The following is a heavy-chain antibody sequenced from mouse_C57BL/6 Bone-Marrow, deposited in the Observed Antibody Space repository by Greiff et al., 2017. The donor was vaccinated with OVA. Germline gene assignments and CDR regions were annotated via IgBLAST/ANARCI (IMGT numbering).Heavy chain of an antibody. J-gene: IGHJ4*01. CDR1: GYTFTSYW. Sequence: QVQLQQPGAELVMPGASVKLSCKASGYTFTSYWMHWVKQRPGQGLEWIGEIDPSDSYTNSTQQFTGKSTLTVDKTTSRAYKQLSSLTDEDEEEYESAYNDSNVRDEGGKGTRVTVAS. V-gene: IGHV1-69*01. CDR3: AYNDSNVRDE. D-gene: IGHD1-1*01. CDR2: IDPSDSYT.